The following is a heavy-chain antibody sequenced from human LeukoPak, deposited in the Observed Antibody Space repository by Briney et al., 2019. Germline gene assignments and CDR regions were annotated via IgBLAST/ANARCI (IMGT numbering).Heavy chain of an antibody. J-gene: IGHJ4*02. D-gene: IGHD6-13*01. CDR3: ARGIADPYSFDS. V-gene: IGHV4-4*07. CDR2: IYSTGST. Sequence: SETLSLTCTVSGGSINFYYWSWIRQPAGKGLEWIGRIYSTGSTNYSPSFKSRVTMSVDKSKNQFSLNLSSVTAADTAVYYCARGIADPYSFDSWGQGTLVTVSS. CDR1: GGSINFYY.